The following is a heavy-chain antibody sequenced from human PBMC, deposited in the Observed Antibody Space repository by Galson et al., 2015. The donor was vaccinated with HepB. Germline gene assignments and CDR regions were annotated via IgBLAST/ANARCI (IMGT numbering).Heavy chain of an antibody. CDR2: ISSGGGTQ. J-gene: IGHJ2*01. CDR3: AKEIMVHAGDWYFDL. CDR1: GFTFSNHG. V-gene: IGHV3-30*18. D-gene: IGHD2-8*01. Sequence: LRLSCATSGFTFSNHGIHWVRQAPGKGLEWVAVISSGGGTQYLADSVRGRVTLSRDNPKNTVYLQMNSLGAEDAAVYYCAKEIMVHAGDWYFDLWGRGTLVTVSS.